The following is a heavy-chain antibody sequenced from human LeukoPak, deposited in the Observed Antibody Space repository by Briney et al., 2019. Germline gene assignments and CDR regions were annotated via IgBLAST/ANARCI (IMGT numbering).Heavy chain of an antibody. V-gene: IGHV4-4*07. CDR3: ASIPGLATETAMVTIFDY. J-gene: IGHJ4*02. Sequence: KPSETLSLTCTVSGGSISSYYWSWIRQPAGKGLEWIGRIYTSGSTNYNPSLKSRVTISVDKSKNQFSLKLSSVTAADTAVYYCASIPGLATETAMVTIFDYWGQGTLVTVSS. D-gene: IGHD5-18*01. CDR2: IYTSGST. CDR1: GGSISSYY.